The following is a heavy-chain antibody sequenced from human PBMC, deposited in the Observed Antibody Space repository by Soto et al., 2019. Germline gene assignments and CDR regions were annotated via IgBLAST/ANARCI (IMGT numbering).Heavy chain of an antibody. CDR1: GFTFSSYG. V-gene: IGHV3-30*18. D-gene: IGHD4-17*01. CDR3: AKDTTDYGDYVGAFDI. CDR2: ISYDGSNK. Sequence: PGGSLRLSCAASGFTFSSYGMHWVRQAPGKGLEWVAVISYDGSNKYYADSVKGRFTISRDNSKNTLYLQMNSLRAGDTAVYYCAKDTTDYGDYVGAFDIWGQGTMVTVSS. J-gene: IGHJ3*02.